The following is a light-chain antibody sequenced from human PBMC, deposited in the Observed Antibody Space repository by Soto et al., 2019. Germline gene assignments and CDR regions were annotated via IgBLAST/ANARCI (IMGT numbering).Light chain of an antibody. J-gene: IGKJ1*01. Sequence: AIRMTQSPSSFSASTGDRVTITCRASQGISSYLAWYQQKPGKAPKLLIYAASTLQSGVPSRFSRSGSGTEFTLTISCLQSEDFATYYCQQYYSYPVTFGQGTKVEIK. CDR3: QQYYSYPVT. CDR1: QGISSY. V-gene: IGKV1-8*01. CDR2: AAS.